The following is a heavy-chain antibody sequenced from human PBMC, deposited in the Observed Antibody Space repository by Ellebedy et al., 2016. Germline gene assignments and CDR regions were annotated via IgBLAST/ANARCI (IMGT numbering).Heavy chain of an antibody. CDR3: ARDKSPTMIALDF. V-gene: IGHV3-33*01. CDR1: GFTFSTYG. Sequence: GESLKISCAASGFTFSTYGMHWVRQAPDKGLEWVAVIWYDGSNKYYVDSVKGRFTISRDHSKNILYLQMSSLRADDTAIYYCARDKSPTMIALDFWGQGTLVTVSS. J-gene: IGHJ4*02. D-gene: IGHD3-22*01. CDR2: IWYDGSNK.